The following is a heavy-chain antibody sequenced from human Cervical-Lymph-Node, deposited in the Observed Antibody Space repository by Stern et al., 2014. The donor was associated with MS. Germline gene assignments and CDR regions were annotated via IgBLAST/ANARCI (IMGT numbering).Heavy chain of an antibody. CDR3: ARDSRDYYYYGMDV. CDR2: ISSSSSYI. Sequence: EVQLVESGGGLVKPGGSLRLSCAASGFTFSSYSMNWVRQAPGKGLEWVSSISSSSSYIYYADSVKGRFTISRDNAKNSLYLQMNSLRAEDTAVYYCARDSRDYYYYGMDVWGQGTTVTVSS. V-gene: IGHV3-21*02. J-gene: IGHJ6*02. CDR1: GFTFSSYS.